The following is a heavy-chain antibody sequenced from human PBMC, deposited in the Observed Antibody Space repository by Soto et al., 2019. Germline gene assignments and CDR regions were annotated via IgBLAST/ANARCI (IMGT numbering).Heavy chain of an antibody. CDR2: IYYSGST. J-gene: IGHJ6*02. D-gene: IGHD6-6*01. CDR3: AIYGDSGSYYYYGMDV. Sequence: ASETLSLTCTVSGGSISSSSYYWGWVRQPPGKGLQWIGSIYYSGSTYYNPSLKSRVTISVDTSKNQFSLKLRSVTAADTAMYYCAIYGDSGSYYYYGMDVWGQGTTVTVSS. CDR1: GGSISSSSYY. V-gene: IGHV4-39*01.